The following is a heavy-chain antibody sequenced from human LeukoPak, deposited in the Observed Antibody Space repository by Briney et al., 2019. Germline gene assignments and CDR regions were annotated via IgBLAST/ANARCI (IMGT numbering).Heavy chain of an antibody. CDR2: IYYSGST. CDR1: GGSISSYY. V-gene: IGHV4-59*01. CDR3: ARSSGRVLYSSSWYFDY. D-gene: IGHD6-13*01. J-gene: IGHJ4*02. Sequence: ASETLSLTCTVSGGSISSYYWSWIRQPPGKGLEWIGYIYYSGSTNYNPSLKSRVTISVDTSKNQFSLKLSSVTAADTAVYYCARSSGRVLYSSSWYFDYWGQGTLVTVSS.